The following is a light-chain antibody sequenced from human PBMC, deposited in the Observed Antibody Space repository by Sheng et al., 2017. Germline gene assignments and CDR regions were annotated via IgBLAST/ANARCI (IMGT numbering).Light chain of an antibody. CDR1: KLGDKY. CDR3: QAWDSGDWV. Sequence: SYELTQPPSVSVSPGQTASITCSGDKLGDKYACWYQQKPGQSPVLVIYEDIKRPSGIPERFSGSNSGNTATLTISGTQAMDEADYYCQAWDSGDWVFGGGTRLTVL. V-gene: IGLV3-1*01. J-gene: IGLJ3*02. CDR2: EDI.